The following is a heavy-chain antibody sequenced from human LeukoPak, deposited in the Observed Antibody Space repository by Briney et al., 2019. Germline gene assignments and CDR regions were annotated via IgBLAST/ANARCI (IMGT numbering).Heavy chain of an antibody. CDR3: ARPSSVYNWFDP. CDR2: IYYSGST. Sequence: SETLSLTCTVSGGSISSSGYYWGWIRQPLGEGLEWIGNIYYSGSTYYNPSLKSRVTISVDTSKNQFSLKLSSVTAADTAVYYCARPSSVYNWFDPWGQGTLVTVSS. D-gene: IGHD5/OR15-5a*01. J-gene: IGHJ5*02. V-gene: IGHV4-39*01. CDR1: GGSISSSGYY.